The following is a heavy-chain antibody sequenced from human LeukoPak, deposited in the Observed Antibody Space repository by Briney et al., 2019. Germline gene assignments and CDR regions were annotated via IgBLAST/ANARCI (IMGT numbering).Heavy chain of an antibody. CDR1: GYSFTSYW. Sequence: GESLKISCKGSGYSFTSYWIGWVRQLPGKGLEWMGIIYPGDSDTRYSPSFQGQVTISADKSISTAYLQWSSLKASDTAMYYCALYSSSSGAGFDPWAREPWSPSPQ. CDR2: IYPGDSDT. CDR3: ALYSSSSGAGFDP. J-gene: IGHJ5*02. D-gene: IGHD6-6*01. V-gene: IGHV5-51*01.